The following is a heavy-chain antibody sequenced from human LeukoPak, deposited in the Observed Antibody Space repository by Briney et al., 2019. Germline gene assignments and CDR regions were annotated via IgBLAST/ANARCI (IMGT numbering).Heavy chain of an antibody. J-gene: IGHJ4*02. CDR2: IHTGGTT. CDR3: ARVWFGYFFQ. CDR1: GLDISYNY. Sequence: GGSLRLSCVASGLDISYNYVGWVRQAPGKGLEWVSVIHTGGTTHYTDSVKGRFTISKDNSNNTVFLQMNSVRVEDTAVYYCARVWFGYFFQWGQGVLVTVSS. D-gene: IGHD3-10*01. V-gene: IGHV3-53*01.